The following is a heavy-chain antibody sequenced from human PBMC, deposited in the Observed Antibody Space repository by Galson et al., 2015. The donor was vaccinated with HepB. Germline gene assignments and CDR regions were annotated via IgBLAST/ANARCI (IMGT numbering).Heavy chain of an antibody. CDR3: TTDSNSGALWSGYFPGSRGVGGMDV. CDR2: IKSKTDGGTT. D-gene: IGHD3-3*01. J-gene: IGHJ6*02. Sequence: SLRLSCAASGFTFSNAWMSWVRQAPGKGLEWVGRIKSKTDGGTTDYAAPVKGRFTISRDDSKNTLYLQMNSLKTEDTAVYYCTTDSNSGALWSGYFPGSRGVGGMDVWGQGTTVTVSS. V-gene: IGHV3-15*01. CDR1: GFTFSNAW.